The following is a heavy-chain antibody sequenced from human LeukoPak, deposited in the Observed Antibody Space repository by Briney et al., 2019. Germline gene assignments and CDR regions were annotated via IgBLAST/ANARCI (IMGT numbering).Heavy chain of an antibody. CDR1: GFTFSNAW. CDR3: AKEAGSYPAGFDY. CDR2: ISGSGGST. D-gene: IGHD1-26*01. J-gene: IGHJ4*02. V-gene: IGHV3-23*01. Sequence: GGSLRLSCAASGFTFSNAWMSWVRQAPGKGLEWVSAISGSGGSTYYADSVKGRFTISRDNSKNTLYLQMNSLRAEDTAVYYCAKEAGSYPAGFDYWGQGTLVTVSS.